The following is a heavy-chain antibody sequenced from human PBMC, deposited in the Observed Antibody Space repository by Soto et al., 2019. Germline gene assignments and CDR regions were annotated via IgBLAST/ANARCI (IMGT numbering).Heavy chain of an antibody. J-gene: IGHJ4*02. CDR3: VKDGGYCSSSSCYAPRNHYFDS. V-gene: IGHV3-7*03. Sequence: GGSLRLSCAASGFTFSDYWMSWVRQAPGKGPEWVANIKFDGSVKQYVDSVRGRFTISRDNSKNSLFLQMNSLAAADTAVYYCVKDGGYCSSSSCYAPRNHYFDSWGQGTLVTVS. CDR2: IKFDGSVK. CDR1: GFTFSDYW. D-gene: IGHD2-2*01.